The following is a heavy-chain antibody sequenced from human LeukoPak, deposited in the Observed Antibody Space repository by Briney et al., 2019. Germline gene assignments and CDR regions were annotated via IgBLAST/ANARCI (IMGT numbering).Heavy chain of an antibody. D-gene: IGHD4-23*01. CDR1: GGSFSGYY. V-gene: IGHV4-34*01. Sequence: SETPSLTCAVYGGSFSGYYWSWIRQPPGKGLEWIGEINHSGSTNYNPSLKSRVTISVDTSKNQFSLKLSSVTAADTAVYYCARGASTTVVTLDYWGQGTLVTVSS. CDR2: INHSGST. CDR3: ARGASTTVVTLDY. J-gene: IGHJ4*02.